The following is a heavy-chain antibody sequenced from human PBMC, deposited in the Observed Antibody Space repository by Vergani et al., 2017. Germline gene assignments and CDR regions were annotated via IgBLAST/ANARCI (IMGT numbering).Heavy chain of an antibody. V-gene: IGHV3-33*08. CDR1: GFTFSSYG. J-gene: IGHJ4*02. CDR2: IWYDGSNK. D-gene: IGHD2-2*02. Sequence: VQLVESGGGLVQPGGSLKLSCAASGFTFSSYGMHWVRQAPGKGLEWVAVIWYDGSNKYYADSVKGRFTISRDNSKNTLYLQMNSLRAEDTAVYYCARDRDIVVVPAAIAAAAPGGYFDYWGQGTLVTVSS. CDR3: ARDRDIVVVPAAIAAAAPGGYFDY.